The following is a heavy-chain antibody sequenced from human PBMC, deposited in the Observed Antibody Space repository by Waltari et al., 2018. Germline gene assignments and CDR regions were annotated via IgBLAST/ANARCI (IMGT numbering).Heavy chain of an antibody. V-gene: IGHV3-15*07. CDR2: IKTRTDGETT. D-gene: IGHD4-17*01. CDR1: GFTFTNAW. Sequence: EVQLVESGGGLVKPGGSLRLSCAASGFTFTNAWMNWVRQAPGRGLEWVVRIKTRTDGETTDYAASVKDRFTISRDDSKNTVYLQLTGLKTEDTAVYYCATGTMTLVTPFFWGQGTLVTVSS. CDR3: ATGTMTLVTPFF. J-gene: IGHJ4*02.